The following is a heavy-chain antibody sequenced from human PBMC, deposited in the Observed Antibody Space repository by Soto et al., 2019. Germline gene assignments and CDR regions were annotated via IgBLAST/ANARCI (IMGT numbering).Heavy chain of an antibody. CDR1: GGSISSGDYY. D-gene: IGHD6-13*01. Sequence: SETLSLTCTVSGGSISSGDYYWSWIRQPPGKGLEWIGYIYYSGSTYYNPSLKSRVTISVDTSKNQFSLKLSSVTAADTAVYYCAATGYSRSRDAFDIWGQGTMVTVSS. V-gene: IGHV4-30-4*01. J-gene: IGHJ3*02. CDR3: AATGYSRSRDAFDI. CDR2: IYYSGST.